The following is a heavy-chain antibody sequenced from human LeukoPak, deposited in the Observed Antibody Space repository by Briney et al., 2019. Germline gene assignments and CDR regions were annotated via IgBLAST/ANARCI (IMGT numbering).Heavy chain of an antibody. CDR3: ATEFH. J-gene: IGHJ4*02. V-gene: IGHV3-9*01. D-gene: IGHD2-21*01. Sequence: GGSLRLSCAASGFTFDDYAIHWVRQAPGKGLEWVSGISWNSGSIGYADSVRGRFTISRDNAKNSLYLQMNSLRAEDTALYYCATEFHWGQGTLVTVSP. CDR1: GFTFDDYA. CDR2: ISWNSGSI.